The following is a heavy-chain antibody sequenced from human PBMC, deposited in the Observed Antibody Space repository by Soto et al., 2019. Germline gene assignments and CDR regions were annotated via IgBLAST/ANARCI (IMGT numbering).Heavy chain of an antibody. CDR3: AKGGSGSYSNAFDI. D-gene: IGHD3-10*01. Sequence: SETLSLTCPVSGGSISSSSYHWGWIRKPPGKGMEWIGSIYYSGSTYYNQSLKSRVTISVDTSKNQFSLKLSFVTAADTAVYYCAKGGSGSYSNAFDIWGQGTMVT. CDR2: IYYSGST. V-gene: IGHV4-39*01. J-gene: IGHJ3*02. CDR1: GGSISSSSYH.